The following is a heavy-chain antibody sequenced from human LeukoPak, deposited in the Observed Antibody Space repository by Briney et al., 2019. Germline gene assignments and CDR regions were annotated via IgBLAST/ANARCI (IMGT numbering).Heavy chain of an antibody. J-gene: IGHJ3*02. CDR3: AKADQSSWYDGAFDI. CDR1: GFTFSSYA. D-gene: IGHD6-13*01. Sequence: GGSLRLSCAASGFTFSSYAMSWVRQAAGKGLEWVSAISGSGGSTYYADSVKGRFTISRDNSNNTLYLQMNSLRAEDTAVYYCAKADQSSWYDGAFDIWGQGTMVTVSS. CDR2: ISGSGGST. V-gene: IGHV3-23*01.